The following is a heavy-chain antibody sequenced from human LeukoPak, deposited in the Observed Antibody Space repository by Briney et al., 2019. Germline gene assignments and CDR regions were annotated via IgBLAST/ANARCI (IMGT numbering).Heavy chain of an antibody. Sequence: SETLSLTCTVSGNSISSGDNYWSWIRQPAGKGLEWIGRIYTSGSTNYNPSLKSRVTISGDTSKNQFSLRLSSVTAADTAVYYCARDLGWFDPWGQGTLVTVSS. CDR1: GNSISSGDNY. J-gene: IGHJ5*02. V-gene: IGHV4-61*02. CDR2: IYTSGST. CDR3: ARDLGWFDP.